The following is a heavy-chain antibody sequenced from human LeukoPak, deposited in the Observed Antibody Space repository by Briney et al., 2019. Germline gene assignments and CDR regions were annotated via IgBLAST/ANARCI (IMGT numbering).Heavy chain of an antibody. Sequence: ASVNVSCKPSGYSFTRNGISWVRQAPGQGLEWMAWISANSGNTNYAQNFQDRVTLTTDTSTSTAYMELRSLRSDDTAVHYCARDVNYAFDYWGQGTLVTVSS. CDR1: GYSFTRNG. V-gene: IGHV1-18*01. CDR3: ARDVNYAFDY. J-gene: IGHJ4*02. CDR2: ISANSGNT. D-gene: IGHD3-16*01.